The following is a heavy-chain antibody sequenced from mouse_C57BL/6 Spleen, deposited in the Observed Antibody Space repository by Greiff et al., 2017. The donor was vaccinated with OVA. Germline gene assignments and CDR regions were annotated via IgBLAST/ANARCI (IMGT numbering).Heavy chain of an antibody. CDR2: ISSGSSTI. V-gene: IGHV5-17*01. D-gene: IGHD1-1*01. J-gene: IGHJ1*03. CDR1: GFTFSDYG. Sequence: EVQLVESGGGLVKPGGSLKLSCAASGFTFSDYGMHWVRQAPEKGLEWVAYISSGSSTIYYADTVKGRFTISRDNAKNTLFLQMTSLRSEDTAMYYCARGDYYGRWYFDVWGTGTTVTVSS. CDR3: ARGDYYGRWYFDV.